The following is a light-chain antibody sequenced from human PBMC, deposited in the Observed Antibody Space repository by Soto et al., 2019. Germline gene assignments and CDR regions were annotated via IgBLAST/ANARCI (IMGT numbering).Light chain of an antibody. Sequence: LTPSSLSLPVSTGEPASISSRSSQSLLHSNGYNYLDLYLQMPGEAPQLLIDLGSSRASGVPGRFGSGGGSNDFTLKSSREEAEYVGVYYRKQGSKTPAFGQGTRLEI. CDR1: QSLLHSNGYNY. CDR2: LGS. V-gene: IGKV2-28*01. J-gene: IGKJ5*01. CDR3: KQGSKTPA.